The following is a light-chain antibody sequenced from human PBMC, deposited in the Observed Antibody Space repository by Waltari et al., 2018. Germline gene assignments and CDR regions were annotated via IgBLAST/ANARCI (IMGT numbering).Light chain of an antibody. J-gene: IGKJ4*01. CDR3: LQYISNPLT. Sequence: DIQMTQSPSSLSASAGDRVTITCRASQGISTYLNWYQQKPGKDPKRLIYAASSLESGVPSRFSGSGSGTDFTLTFSSLQPEDFATYYCLQYISNPLTFGGGTKVEIK. CDR1: QGISTY. CDR2: AAS. V-gene: IGKV1-17*01.